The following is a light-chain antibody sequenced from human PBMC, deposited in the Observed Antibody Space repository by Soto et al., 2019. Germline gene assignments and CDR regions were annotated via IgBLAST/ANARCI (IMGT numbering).Light chain of an antibody. Sequence: QSALTQPASVSGSPGQSITISCNGTSGDIGASNYVSWYQQFPDKAPKLIIYDVSDRPSGVSTRFSGSKSGNTASLTISGLQPEDEADYYCTSYRTYSGVFGTGTKLTVL. V-gene: IGLV2-14*01. CDR3: TSYRTYSGV. CDR2: DVS. J-gene: IGLJ1*01. CDR1: SGDIGASNY.